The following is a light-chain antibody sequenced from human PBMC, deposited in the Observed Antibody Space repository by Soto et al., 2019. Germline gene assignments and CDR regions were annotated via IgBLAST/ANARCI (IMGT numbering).Light chain of an antibody. Sequence: DIQMTQSPSTLSSSLRDRGTITFLASQTISSWLAWFQQRPGRAPKLLISKATSLESGVPSRFSGSGSGTEFTLTITSLQPDDLGSYSCQQYHTFYPTFGQGTRLEIK. CDR1: QTISSW. J-gene: IGKJ5*01. CDR2: KAT. CDR3: QQYHTFYPT. V-gene: IGKV1-5*03.